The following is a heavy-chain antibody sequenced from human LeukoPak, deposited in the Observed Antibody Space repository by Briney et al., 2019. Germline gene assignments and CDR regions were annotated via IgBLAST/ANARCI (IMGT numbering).Heavy chain of an antibody. CDR2: IKQDGSEK. Sequence: GGSLRLSCVGPGFPFSDYWISWVRQAPGKGLEWVANIKQDGSEKDYVDALKGRFTISRDNAKNSLYLQMNGLRAEDTAVYYCARWLELMRNFDWWGQGTLVTVSS. V-gene: IGHV3-7*01. D-gene: IGHD5-24*01. CDR3: ARWLELMRNFDW. CDR1: GFPFSDYW. J-gene: IGHJ4*02.